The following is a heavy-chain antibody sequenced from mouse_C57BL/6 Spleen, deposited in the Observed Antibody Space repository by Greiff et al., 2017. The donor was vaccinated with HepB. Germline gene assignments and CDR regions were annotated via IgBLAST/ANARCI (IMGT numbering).Heavy chain of an antibody. Sequence: VQLQQSGAELVRPGASVTLSCKASGYTFTDYEMHWVKQTPVHGLEWIGAIDPETGGTAYNQKFKGKAILTADKSSSTAYMELRSLPSEVSAVYYCTGSLTTTVVVDYWGQGTTLTVSS. D-gene: IGHD1-1*01. CDR3: TGSLTTTVVVDY. V-gene: IGHV1-15*01. J-gene: IGHJ2*01. CDR2: IDPETGGT. CDR1: GYTFTDYE.